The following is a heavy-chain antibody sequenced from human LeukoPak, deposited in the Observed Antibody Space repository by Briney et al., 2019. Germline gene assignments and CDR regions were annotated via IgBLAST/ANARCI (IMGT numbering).Heavy chain of an antibody. CDR1: GGSISSGGYY. D-gene: IGHD3-22*01. CDR3: ARSKKNYYDSSGYFAFDI. V-gene: IGHV4-31*03. J-gene: IGHJ3*02. Sequence: SETLSLTCTVSGGSISSGGYYWSWIRQHPGKGLEWIGYIYYSGSTYYNPSLKSRVTISVDTSKNQFSLKLSSVTAADTAVYYCARSKKNYYDSSGYFAFDIWGQGTMVTVSS. CDR2: IYYSGST.